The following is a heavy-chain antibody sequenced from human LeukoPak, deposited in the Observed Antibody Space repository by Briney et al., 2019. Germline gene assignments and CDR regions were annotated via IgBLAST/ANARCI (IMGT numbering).Heavy chain of an antibody. J-gene: IGHJ5*02. V-gene: IGHV4-59*08. Sequence: KPSETLSLTCTVSGGSNYWSWIRQPPGEGLEWIGYIHYSGTANYNTSLKSRVTISIDTSNNQLSLKLNSVTAADTAVYYCARRSNLNRGVDWFDPWGQGTLVTVSS. CDR3: ARRSNLNRGVDWFDP. CDR1: GGSNY. D-gene: IGHD2-8*01. CDR2: IHYSGTA.